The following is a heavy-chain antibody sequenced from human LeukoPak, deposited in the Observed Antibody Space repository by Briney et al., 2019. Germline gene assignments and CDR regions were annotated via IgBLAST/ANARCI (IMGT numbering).Heavy chain of an antibody. CDR1: GFTFTHAW. J-gene: IGHJ4*02. V-gene: IGHV3-15*01. CDR3: XXXXPSFYGDYAIDS. CDR2: IKVAGGTT. D-gene: IGHD4-17*01. Sequence: PGGSLRLSCAASGFTFTHAWMNWVRQAPGKGLEWVGRIKVAGGTTDYAPPVKDRFTISRDISKNVVYLQMNSLESEDTAVYYCXXXXPSFYGDYAIDSWGQGTLVTVSS.